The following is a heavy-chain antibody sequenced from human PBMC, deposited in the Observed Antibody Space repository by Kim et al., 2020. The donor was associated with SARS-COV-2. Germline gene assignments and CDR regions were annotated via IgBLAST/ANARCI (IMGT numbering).Heavy chain of an antibody. Sequence: SETLSLTCTVSGGSISSSSYFWGWIRQPPGKGLEWIGSIYYSGSTYYNPSLKSRVIISVDTSKNQFSLRLSSVTAADTAVYYCASQGGTDGNSENYFDYWGQGSLVTVSS. CDR3: ASQGGTDGNSENYFDY. D-gene: IGHD1-7*01. V-gene: IGHV4-39*01. CDR1: GGSISSSSYF. CDR2: IYYSGST. J-gene: IGHJ4*02.